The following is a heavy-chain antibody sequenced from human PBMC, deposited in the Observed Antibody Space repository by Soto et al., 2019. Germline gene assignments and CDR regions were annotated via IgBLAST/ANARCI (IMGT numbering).Heavy chain of an antibody. CDR1: SGSIGTTNW. Sequence: QVQLQESGPGLVKPSGTLSLTCAVSSGSIGTTNWWSWVRQTPGKGLEWIGEIFHSGNTYYNPSLASRVTISVDTSKNQYSLNLRSVPAADTAVYYCARRTWGMDVWGQGTTVTVSS. V-gene: IGHV4-4*02. D-gene: IGHD2-8*01. J-gene: IGHJ6*02. CDR3: ARRTWGMDV. CDR2: IFHSGNT.